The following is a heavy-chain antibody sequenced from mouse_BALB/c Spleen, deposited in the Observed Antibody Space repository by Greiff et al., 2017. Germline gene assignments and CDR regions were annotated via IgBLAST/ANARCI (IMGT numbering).Heavy chain of an antibody. J-gene: IGHJ2*01. V-gene: IGHV1-87*01. CDR2: IYPGDGDT. CDR3: AREGLLDY. CDR1: GYTFTSYW. D-gene: IGHD3-1*01. Sequence: VKLMESGAELARPGASVKLSCKASGYTFTSYWMQWVKQRPGQGLEWIGAIYPGDGDTRYTQKFKGKATLTADKSSSTAYMQLSSLASEDSAVCYCAREGLLDYWGQGTTLTVSS.